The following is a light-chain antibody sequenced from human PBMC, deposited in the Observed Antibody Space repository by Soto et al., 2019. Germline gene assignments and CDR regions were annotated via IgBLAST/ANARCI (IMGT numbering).Light chain of an antibody. J-gene: IGKJ4*01. CDR2: DAS. Sequence: EVVLTQSPASLSLSPGDRATLSCRADQSVSDYLAWYQQKPGQPPRLLTFDASSRATGVPHRFSAGGSGTDFTLIISSLQPEDFVVYYCQQRVNWPPTFGGGTKVEI. CDR3: QQRVNWPPT. V-gene: IGKV3-11*01. CDR1: QSVSDY.